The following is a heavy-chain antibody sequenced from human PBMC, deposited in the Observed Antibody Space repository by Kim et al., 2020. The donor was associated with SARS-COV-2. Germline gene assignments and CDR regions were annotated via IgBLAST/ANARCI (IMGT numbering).Heavy chain of an antibody. CDR3: WFGELQNDY. Sequence: GGSLRLSCAASGFTFSSYAMHWVRQAPGKGLEWVAVISYDGSNKYYADSVKGRFTISRDNSKNTLYLQMNSLRAEDTAVYWLWFGELQNDYWGQGTLVTVSS. CDR1: GFTFSSYA. D-gene: IGHD3-10*01. V-gene: IGHV3-30*04. CDR2: ISYDGSNK. J-gene: IGHJ4*02.